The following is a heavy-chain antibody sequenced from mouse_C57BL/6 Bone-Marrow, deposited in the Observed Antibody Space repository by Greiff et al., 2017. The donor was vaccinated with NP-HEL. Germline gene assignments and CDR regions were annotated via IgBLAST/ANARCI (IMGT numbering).Heavy chain of an antibody. V-gene: IGHV5-4*01. Sequence: DVKLVESGGGLVKPGGSLKLSCAASGFTFSSYAMSWVRPTPEKRLEWVATISDGGSYTYYPDNVKGRFTISRDNAKNNLYLQMSHLKSEDTAMYYCARDYYGRVDYWGQGTTLTVSS. CDR2: ISDGGSYT. CDR3: ARDYYGRVDY. D-gene: IGHD1-1*01. CDR1: GFTFSSYA. J-gene: IGHJ2*01.